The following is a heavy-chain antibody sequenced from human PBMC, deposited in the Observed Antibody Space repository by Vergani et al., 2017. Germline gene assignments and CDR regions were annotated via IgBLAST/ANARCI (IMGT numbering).Heavy chain of an antibody. CDR3: ARSADYYDSSGILIDY. V-gene: IGHV1-2*02. CDR1: GYTFTGYY. D-gene: IGHD3-22*01. CDR2: INPNSGGT. Sequence: QVQLVQSGAEVKKPGASVKVSCKASGYTFTGYYMHWVRQAPGQGLEWMGWINPNSGGTNYAQKFQGRVTMTRDTSISTAYMELSRLRSDDTAVYYCARSADYYDSSGILIDYWGQGTLVTVSS. J-gene: IGHJ4*02.